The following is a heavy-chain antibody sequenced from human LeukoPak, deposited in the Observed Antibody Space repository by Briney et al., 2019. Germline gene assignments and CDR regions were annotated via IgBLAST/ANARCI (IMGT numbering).Heavy chain of an antibody. V-gene: IGHV3-21*01. CDR3: ARDELRTGAFDI. CDR1: GFIFSAYS. Sequence: GGSLRLSCAASGFIFSAYSMNWVRQAPGKGLEWVSSIKSDSSHISYANSVRGRFTISRDNGQNSLYLQINSLRVEDTAVYYCARDELRTGAFDIWGQGTMVTVSS. J-gene: IGHJ3*02. CDR2: IKSDSSHI. D-gene: IGHD3-16*01.